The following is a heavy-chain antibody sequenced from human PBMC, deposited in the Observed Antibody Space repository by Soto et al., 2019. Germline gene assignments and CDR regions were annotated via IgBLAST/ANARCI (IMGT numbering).Heavy chain of an antibody. D-gene: IGHD5-18*01. Sequence: SETLSLTCTVSGGPISGYYWSWIRQPPGKSLEWIGYIDYYGSTNYNPSLKSRVTISVDTSKKQFSLKLSSVTAADTAVYYCARDYGYSYGYTLAHWSQGTLVT. CDR2: IDYYGST. CDR3: ARDYGYSYGYTLAH. CDR1: GGPISGYY. J-gene: IGHJ4*02. V-gene: IGHV4-59*01.